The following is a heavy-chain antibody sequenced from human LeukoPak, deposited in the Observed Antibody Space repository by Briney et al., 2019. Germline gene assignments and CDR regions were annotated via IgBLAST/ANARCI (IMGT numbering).Heavy chain of an antibody. CDR2: FSHSGIT. CDR3: ARLYHGDYYYFDY. D-gene: IGHD4-17*01. Sequence: SGTLSLTCDVSGASISRGSWWSWVRQPPGKGLEWIGEFSHSGITNFNPSLKSRVTISVDKSRNQFSLNLISVTAADTAVYYCARLYHGDYYYFDYWGQGTLVTVSS. V-gene: IGHV4-4*02. J-gene: IGHJ4*02. CDR1: GASISRGSW.